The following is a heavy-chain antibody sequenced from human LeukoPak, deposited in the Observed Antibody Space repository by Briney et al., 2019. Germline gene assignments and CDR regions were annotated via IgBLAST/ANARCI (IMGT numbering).Heavy chain of an antibody. J-gene: IGHJ5*02. CDR1: GYSISSGYY. V-gene: IGHV4-38-2*02. CDR2: IYHSGST. D-gene: IGHD2-21*01. Sequence: SETLSLTCTVSGYSISSGYYWGWIQQPPGKGLEWIGSIYHSGSTYYNPSLKSRVTISVDTSKNQFSLKLSSVTAADTAVYYCARAPPPQYSSRFDPWGQGTLVTVSS. CDR3: ARAPPPQYSSRFDP.